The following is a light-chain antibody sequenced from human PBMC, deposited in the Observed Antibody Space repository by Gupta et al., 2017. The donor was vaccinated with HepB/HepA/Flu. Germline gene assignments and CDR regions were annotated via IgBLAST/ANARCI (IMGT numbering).Light chain of an antibody. CDR2: DAS. CDR3: QQDGTSPNT. V-gene: IGKV3-20*01. Sequence: EIVLTQSPGTLSLSPGERATLSCRASQSVSSTYLAWYQQKPGQAPRLLIYDASARATGIPDRFSGSGSGTDFTLTISSLEPEDFAVYFCQQDGTSPNTFGQGTHLEIK. J-gene: IGKJ2*01. CDR1: QSVSSTY.